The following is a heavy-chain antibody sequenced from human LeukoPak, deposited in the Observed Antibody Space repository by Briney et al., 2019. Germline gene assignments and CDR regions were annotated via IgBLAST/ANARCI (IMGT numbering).Heavy chain of an antibody. CDR3: AHSRYYGSGSYGEYYFDY. Sequence: GSGPTLVNPTQTLTLTCTFSGFSLSTSGVGVGWIRQPPGKALEWLALIYWDDDKRYSPSLKSRLTITKDTSKNQVVLTMTNMDPVDTATYYCAHSRYYGSGSYGEYYFDYWGQVTLVTVSS. V-gene: IGHV2-5*02. J-gene: IGHJ4*02. CDR1: GFSLSTSGVG. CDR2: IYWDDDK. D-gene: IGHD3-10*01.